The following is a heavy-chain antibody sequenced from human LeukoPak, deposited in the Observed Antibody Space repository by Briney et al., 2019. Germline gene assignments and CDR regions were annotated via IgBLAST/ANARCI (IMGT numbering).Heavy chain of an antibody. CDR3: ARDGRCGGDCYAS. Sequence: GGSLRLSCAASGFSFSSYTMNWVRQAPGKGLEWVSIISSSSSYIYYADSVKGRFTISRDNAKNALYPQMNSLRVEDTAVYYCARDGRCGGDCYASWGQGTLVTVSS. V-gene: IGHV3-21*01. D-gene: IGHD2-21*02. CDR2: ISSSSSYI. CDR1: GFSFSSYT. J-gene: IGHJ4*02.